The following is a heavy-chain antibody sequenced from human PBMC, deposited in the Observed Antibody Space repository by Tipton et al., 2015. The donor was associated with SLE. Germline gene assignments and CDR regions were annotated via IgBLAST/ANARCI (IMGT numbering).Heavy chain of an antibody. V-gene: IGHV4-39*01. Sequence: TLSLPYTVSGGSISFNSYYWDWIRQPPGKGPEWIGRITNSGNTYYTPSFQSRVTMSVDTSKNHFSLTLSSVTAADTAVYYCARHDTNYGRNWFDPWGQGTLVTVSS. CDR3: ARHDTNYGRNWFDP. CDR1: GGSISFNSYY. CDR2: ITNSGNT. D-gene: IGHD2-8*01. J-gene: IGHJ5*02.